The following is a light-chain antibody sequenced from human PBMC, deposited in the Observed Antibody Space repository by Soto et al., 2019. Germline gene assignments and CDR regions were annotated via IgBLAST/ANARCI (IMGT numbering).Light chain of an antibody. V-gene: IGKV3-11*01. J-gene: IGKJ1*01. Sequence: ETVLTQSPATLSLSPGERATLSCRASQSVSIYLAWYQQKPGQAPRLLIYDASNRATGIPARFSGSGSGTDFTLTISSLEPEDFAVYYCQQRSNWPPWTFGQGTKVDI. CDR3: QQRSNWPPWT. CDR1: QSVSIY. CDR2: DAS.